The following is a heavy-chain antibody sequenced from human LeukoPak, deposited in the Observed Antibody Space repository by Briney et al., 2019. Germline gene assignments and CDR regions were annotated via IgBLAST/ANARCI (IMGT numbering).Heavy chain of an antibody. D-gene: IGHD3-10*01. CDR2: ISGSGSTR. Sequence: GGSLRLSCAASGFTFSNAWMSWVRHGPGKGLEWVSTISGSGSTRHSADFVKGRFTISRDNSKNTLYLQMNSLRAEDTAVYYCAKELSTVRDYWGQGTLVTVSS. V-gene: IGHV3-23*01. J-gene: IGHJ4*02. CDR1: GFTFSNAW. CDR3: AKELSTVRDY.